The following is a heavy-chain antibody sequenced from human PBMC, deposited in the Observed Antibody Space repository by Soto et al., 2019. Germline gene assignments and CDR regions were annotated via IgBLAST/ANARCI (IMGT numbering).Heavy chain of an antibody. V-gene: IGHV1-18*04. Sequence: QVQLVQSGAEVKKPGASVKVSCKASGYTFISYGISWVRQAPGQGLEWMGWISAYNGNTNYAQKVQGRVTMTTDTSTSTAYMELKSLRSDDTAVYYCARDFVPGRMVRGVSAFDIWGQGTMVTVS. D-gene: IGHD3-10*01. J-gene: IGHJ3*02. CDR1: GYTFISYG. CDR3: ARDFVPGRMVRGVSAFDI. CDR2: ISAYNGNT.